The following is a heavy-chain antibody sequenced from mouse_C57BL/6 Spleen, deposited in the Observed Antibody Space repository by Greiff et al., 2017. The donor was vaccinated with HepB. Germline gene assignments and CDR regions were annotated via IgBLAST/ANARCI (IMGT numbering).Heavy chain of an antibody. Sequence: EVKVEESGGGLVKPGGSLKLSCAASGFTFSDYGMHWVRQAPEKGLEWVAYISSGSSTIYYADTVKGRFTISRDNAKNTLFLQMTSLGSEDTAMYYCAKTRRFAYWGQGTLVTVSA. CDR2: ISSGSSTI. CDR1: GFTFSDYG. CDR3: AKTRRFAY. J-gene: IGHJ3*01. V-gene: IGHV5-17*01. D-gene: IGHD1-3*01.